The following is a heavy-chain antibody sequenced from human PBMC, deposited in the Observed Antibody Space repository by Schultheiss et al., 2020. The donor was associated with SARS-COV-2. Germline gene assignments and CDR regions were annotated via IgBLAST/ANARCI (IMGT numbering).Heavy chain of an antibody. J-gene: IGHJ4*02. CDR2: ISSSSNAI. D-gene: IGHD3-9*01. Sequence: GGSLRLSCAASGFTFRSYAMTWVRQAPGKGLEWVSYISSSSNAIYYGDSVKGRFTISRDNAKYSLYLQMNSLRDEDTAVYYCARGYYDILTGCFDYWGKGTLVTVSS. CDR3: ARGYYDILTGCFDY. V-gene: IGHV3-48*02. CDR1: GFTFRSYA.